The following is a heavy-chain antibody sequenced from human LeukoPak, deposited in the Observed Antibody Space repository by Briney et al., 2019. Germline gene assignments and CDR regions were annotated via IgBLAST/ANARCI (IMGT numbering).Heavy chain of an antibody. CDR3: ARGPMITFGGVIAYYYYGMDV. CDR2: INHSGST. Sequence: PSETLSLTCAVYDGSFSGHYWSWIRQPPGKGLEWIGEINHSGSTNYNPSLKSRVTMSVDTSKNQFSLKLSSVTAADTAVYYCARGPMITFGGVIAYYYYGMDVWGQGTTVTVSS. CDR1: DGSFSGHY. V-gene: IGHV4-34*01. D-gene: IGHD3-16*01. J-gene: IGHJ6*02.